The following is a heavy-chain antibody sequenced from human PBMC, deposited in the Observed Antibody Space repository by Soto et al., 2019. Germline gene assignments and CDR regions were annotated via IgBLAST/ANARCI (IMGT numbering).Heavy chain of an antibody. CDR2: INPSGGST. Sequence: ASVKVSCKASGYTFTSYYMHWVLQAPGQGLEWMGIINPSGGSTSYAQKFQGRVTMTRDTSTSTVYIELSSLRSEDTAVYYCARVVIAVAGVSWFDPWGQGTLVTVSS. V-gene: IGHV1-46*01. J-gene: IGHJ5*02. CDR3: ARVVIAVAGVSWFDP. CDR1: GYTFTSYY. D-gene: IGHD6-19*01.